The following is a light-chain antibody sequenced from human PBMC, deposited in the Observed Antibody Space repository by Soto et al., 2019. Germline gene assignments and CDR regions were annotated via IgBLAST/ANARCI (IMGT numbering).Light chain of an antibody. J-gene: IGKJ1*01. CDR2: DAS. CDR3: QQYSSSRG. V-gene: IGKV1-5*01. Sequence: ILLTQSPSSLSASVGDRVTITCRASQSISSWLAWYQQKPGKAPKLLIYDASSLESGVPSRFSGSGSGTEFTLTISSLQPDDFATYYCQQYSSSRGFGQVAKV. CDR1: QSISSW.